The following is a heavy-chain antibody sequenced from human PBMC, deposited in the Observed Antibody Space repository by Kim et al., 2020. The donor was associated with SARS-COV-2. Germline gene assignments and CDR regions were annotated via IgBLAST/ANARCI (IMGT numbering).Heavy chain of an antibody. CDR2: T. Sequence: TTYAQKFLGRVTMTRDTSISTAYMELSRLTSDDTALYYCARYYGDSPFDYWGQGTLVTVSS. J-gene: IGHJ4*02. D-gene: IGHD4-17*01. CDR3: ARYYGDSPFDY. V-gene: IGHV1-2*02.